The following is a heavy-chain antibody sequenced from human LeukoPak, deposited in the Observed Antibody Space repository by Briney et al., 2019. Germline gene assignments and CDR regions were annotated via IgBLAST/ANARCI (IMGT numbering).Heavy chain of an antibody. D-gene: IGHD3-22*01. Sequence: PGGSLRLSCAASGFTFSSYWMHWVRQAPGKGLVWVSRINSDGSSTSYADSVKGRFTISRDNAKNTLYLQMNSLRAEDMAVYYCARDQTNYYDSSGYPYWGQGTLVTVSS. J-gene: IGHJ4*02. CDR2: INSDGSST. V-gene: IGHV3-74*01. CDR1: GFTFSSYW. CDR3: ARDQTNYYDSSGYPY.